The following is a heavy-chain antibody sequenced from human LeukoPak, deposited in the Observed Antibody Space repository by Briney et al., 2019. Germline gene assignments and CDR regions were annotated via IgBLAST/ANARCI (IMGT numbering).Heavy chain of an antibody. D-gene: IGHD3-22*01. V-gene: IGHV3-21*01. CDR1: GFTFDDYA. CDR2: ISSSSSYI. CDR3: ARVPYYYDSSGYYSAFDI. J-gene: IGHJ3*02. Sequence: PGGSLRLSCAASGFTFDDYAMHWVRQAPGKGLEWVSSISSSSSYIYYADSVKGRFTISRDNAKNSLYLQMNSLRAEDTAVYYCARVPYYYDSSGYYSAFDIWGQGTMVTVSS.